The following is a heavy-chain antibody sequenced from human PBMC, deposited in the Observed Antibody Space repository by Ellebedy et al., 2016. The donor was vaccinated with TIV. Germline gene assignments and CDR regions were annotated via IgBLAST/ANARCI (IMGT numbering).Heavy chain of an antibody. CDR2: IHDRGTT. V-gene: IGHV4-39*07. Sequence: MPSETLSLTCTVSGDSITSSTYLWGWIRQPPGKGLEWIATIHDRGTTYYNPSLKSRVTISVDTSKNQFSLRLNSVTAADTAIYYCARAIHFDWLLPPAFDYWGLGALVTVSS. D-gene: IGHD3-9*01. J-gene: IGHJ4*02. CDR3: ARAIHFDWLLPPAFDY. CDR1: GDSITSSTYL.